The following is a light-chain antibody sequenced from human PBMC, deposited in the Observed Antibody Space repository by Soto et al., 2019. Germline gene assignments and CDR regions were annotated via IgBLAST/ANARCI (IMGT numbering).Light chain of an antibody. CDR1: QSISSW. V-gene: IGKV1-5*01. CDR2: DAS. CDR3: QQLNSFPIT. J-gene: IGKJ5*01. Sequence: DIQMTQSPSTLSASVGDRVTITCRASQSISSWLAWYQQKPGKAPKLLIYDASSLESGVPSRFSGSGSGTEFTLTISSLQPEDFATYYCQQLNSFPITFGQGTRLEIK.